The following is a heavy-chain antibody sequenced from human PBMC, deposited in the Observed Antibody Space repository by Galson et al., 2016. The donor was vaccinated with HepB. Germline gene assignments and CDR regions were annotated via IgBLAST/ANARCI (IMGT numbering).Heavy chain of an antibody. J-gene: IGHJ4*02. V-gene: IGHV4-4*02. CDR3: ATRPFYVGSGSHGLNY. D-gene: IGHD3-10*01. CDR2: THHSGVT. CDR1: GGSIRSDNW. Sequence: SETLSLTCAVAGGSIRSDNWWSWVRQTPGKGLEMIGGTHHSGVTISNPSLKSRVTVSLDNFKNQFSLKLTSVTAADTAVYYCATRPFYVGSGSHGLNYWGQGALVTVSS.